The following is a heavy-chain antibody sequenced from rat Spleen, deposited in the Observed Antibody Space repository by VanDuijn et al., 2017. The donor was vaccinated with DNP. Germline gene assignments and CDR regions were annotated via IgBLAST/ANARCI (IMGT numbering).Heavy chain of an antibody. CDR2: INTGSGGT. CDR3: ARRRLPYWYFDF. Sequence: QVQLQQSGAELAKPGSSVKISCKASGYTFTSYYISWIKQTTGQGLDYIGYINTGSGGTNYNEKFRGKATLTVDTSSSTAFMQLSSLTPDDSAVDYCARRRLPYWYFDFWGPGTMVTVSS. J-gene: IGHJ1*01. D-gene: IGHD1-4*01. V-gene: IGHV1-43*01. CDR1: GYTFTSYY.